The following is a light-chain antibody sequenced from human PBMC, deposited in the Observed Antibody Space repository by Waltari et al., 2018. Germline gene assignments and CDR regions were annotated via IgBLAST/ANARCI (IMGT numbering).Light chain of an antibody. CDR2: STS. Sequence: IVLPHSPVTLSFSPRERATLSCWASQSVNSGYFAWYQQKPGQAPRLLIYSTSTRATGIPDRFSGSGSGTDFTLTISRLEPEDFAVYYCQQHVTSPLTFGAGTKVEIK. CDR1: QSVNSGY. J-gene: IGKJ4*01. CDR3: QQHVTSPLT. V-gene: IGKV3-20*01.